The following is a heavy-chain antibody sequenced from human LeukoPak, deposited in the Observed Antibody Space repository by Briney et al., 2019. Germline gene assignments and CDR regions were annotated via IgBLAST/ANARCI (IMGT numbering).Heavy chain of an antibody. V-gene: IGHV1-69*04. J-gene: IGHJ6*02. CDR3: ARDRGCGGDCYYYYYGMDV. CDR2: IIPILGIA. CDR1: GGTFSSYA. D-gene: IGHD2-21*02. Sequence: SVKVFCKASGGTFSSYAISWVRQAPGQGLEWMGRIIPILGIANYAQKFQGRVTITADKSTSTAYMELSSLRSEDTAVYYCARDRGCGGDCYYYYYGMDVWGQGTTVTVSS.